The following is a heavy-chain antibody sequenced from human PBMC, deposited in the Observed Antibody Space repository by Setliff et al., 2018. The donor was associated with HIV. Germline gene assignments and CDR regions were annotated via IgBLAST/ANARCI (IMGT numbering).Heavy chain of an antibody. CDR2: ISNTGATI. D-gene: IGHD2-2*01. J-gene: IGHJ4*02. V-gene: IGHV3-48*01. Sequence: GGSLRLSCVASGFTFSNFPMNWVRQAPGKGLEWLSKISNTGATIYYADSVKGRFTISRDNAKNSLYLQMNSLRAEDTAVYYCARERCSSTSCYVIDYWGQGTLVTVSS. CDR1: GFTFSNFP. CDR3: ARERCSSTSCYVIDY.